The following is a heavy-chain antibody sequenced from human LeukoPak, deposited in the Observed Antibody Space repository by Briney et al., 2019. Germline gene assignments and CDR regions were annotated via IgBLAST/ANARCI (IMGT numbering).Heavy chain of an antibody. CDR1: GFTFSNFA. D-gene: IGHD6-19*01. Sequence: GGSLTLSCAASGFTFSNFAMIWLRQAPGKGLEWDSTIGGSGGVTLSAGAVRGQFSVSRDNYGNVHLDMSSLSVEDTTLYCCEKGGSGVYGGFESWGEGT. V-gene: IGHV3-23*01. CDR2: IGGSGGVT. CDR3: EKGGSGVYGGFES. J-gene: IGHJ4*02.